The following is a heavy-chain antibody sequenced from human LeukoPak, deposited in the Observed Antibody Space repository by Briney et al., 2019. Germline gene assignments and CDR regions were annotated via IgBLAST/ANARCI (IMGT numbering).Heavy chain of an antibody. Sequence: GGSLRLSCAASGFTFSSYAMSWVRQAPGKGLEWVSTVTGGGDTTHYADAVRGRFTITRDNSQNTLYLRMNSLRVEDTAMYFCAKGGAVDGTLKFDYWGQGTLVTVSS. CDR3: AKGGAVDGTLKFDY. CDR1: GFTFSSYA. D-gene: IGHD1-1*01. CDR2: VTGGGDTT. V-gene: IGHV3-23*01. J-gene: IGHJ4*02.